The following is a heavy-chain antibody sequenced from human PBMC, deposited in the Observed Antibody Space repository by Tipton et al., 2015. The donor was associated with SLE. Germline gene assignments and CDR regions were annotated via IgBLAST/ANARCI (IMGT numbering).Heavy chain of an antibody. CDR3: ARIHYYDSSGYYYYFDY. Sequence: TLSLTCSVSGDSISSRSYYWGWIRQPPGKGLEWIGRINYSGTTYYNPSLQRRVTMFVETSKNQFSLRLSSVTAADTAVFYCARIHYYDSSGYYYYFDYWGQGTLVTVSS. CDR1: GDSISSRSYY. J-gene: IGHJ4*02. CDR2: INYSGTT. V-gene: IGHV4-39*01. D-gene: IGHD3-22*01.